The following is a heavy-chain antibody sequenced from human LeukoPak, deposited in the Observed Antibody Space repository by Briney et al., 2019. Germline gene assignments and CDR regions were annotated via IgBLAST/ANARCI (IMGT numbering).Heavy chain of an antibody. J-gene: IGHJ3*02. V-gene: IGHV4-59*01. CDR2: IYYSGST. CDR1: GGSISSYY. CDR3: ARDGGSYDEDAFDI. Sequence: PSETLSLTCTVSGGSISSYYWSWIRQPPGKGLEWIGYIYYSGSTNYNPSLKSRVTISVDTSKNQFSLKLSSVTAADTAVYYCARDGGSYDEDAFDIWGQGTMVTVSS. D-gene: IGHD1-26*01.